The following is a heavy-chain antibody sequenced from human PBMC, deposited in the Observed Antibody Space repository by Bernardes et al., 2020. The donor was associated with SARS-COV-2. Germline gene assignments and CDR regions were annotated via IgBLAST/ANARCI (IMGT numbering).Heavy chain of an antibody. CDR3: VRDSRDFWSAYDY. CDR1: GFNFRNSD. J-gene: IGHJ4*02. D-gene: IGHD3-3*01. CDR2: LGPAGDT. Sequence: GGSLRLSCAASGFNFRNSDMHWVRQVTGTGLAWVSALGPAGDTNYPGSVKGRFTISRENAKNSLFLHMNSLRAGYTAVYYCVRDSRDFWSAYDYWGQGTLVTV. V-gene: IGHV3-13*01.